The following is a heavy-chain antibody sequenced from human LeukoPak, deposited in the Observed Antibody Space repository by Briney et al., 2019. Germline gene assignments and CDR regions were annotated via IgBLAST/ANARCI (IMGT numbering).Heavy chain of an antibody. CDR1: GFTFSSYA. D-gene: IGHD2-2*01. Sequence: GSLRLSCAASGFTFSSYAMHWVRQAPGKGLEWVAVISYDGSNKYYADSVKGRFTTSRDNSKNTLYLQMNSLRAEDTAIYYCARTGYCSSTSCSAGFDPWGQGTLVTVSS. J-gene: IGHJ5*02. CDR2: ISYDGSNK. V-gene: IGHV3-30-3*01. CDR3: ARTGYCSSTSCSAGFDP.